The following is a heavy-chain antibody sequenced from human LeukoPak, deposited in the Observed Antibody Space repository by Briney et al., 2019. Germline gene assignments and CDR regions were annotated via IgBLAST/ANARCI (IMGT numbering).Heavy chain of an antibody. CDR1: GYSISSGYY. CDR2: IYHSGTT. V-gene: IGHV4-38-2*02. D-gene: IGHD5-24*01. CDR3: VRCRDGYNLFDY. J-gene: IGHJ4*02. Sequence: KSSETLSLTCTVSGYSISSGYYWGWFRQPPGKGLEWIGSIYHSGTTYYNPSLKSRVTIAIDTSKNQFSLNLSSVTAADTAVYYCVRCRDGYNLFDYWGQGTLVTVAS.